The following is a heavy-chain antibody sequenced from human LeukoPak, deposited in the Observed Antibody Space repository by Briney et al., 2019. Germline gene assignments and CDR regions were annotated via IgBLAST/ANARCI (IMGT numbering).Heavy chain of an antibody. CDR1: GFTFSNYW. Sequence: GGSLRLSCAASGFTFSNYWMHWVRQAPGKGLVWVSRINSDGINTSYADSVKGRFTISRDNAKNTLNLQMNSLRIEDTAVYYCARQREMTTIFTALGYWGQGTLVTVSS. V-gene: IGHV3-74*01. D-gene: IGHD5-24*01. J-gene: IGHJ4*02. CDR3: ARQREMTTIFTALGY. CDR2: INSDGINT.